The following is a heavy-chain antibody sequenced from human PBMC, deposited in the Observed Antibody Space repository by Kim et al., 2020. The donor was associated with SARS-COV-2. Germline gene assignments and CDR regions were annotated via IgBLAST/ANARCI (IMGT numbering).Heavy chain of an antibody. CDR3: ARELGYFDWLAFDP. J-gene: IGHJ5*02. D-gene: IGHD3-9*01. Sequence: VDSVKGRFTISRDNAKNSLYLQMNSLRAEDTAVYYCARELGYFDWLAFDPWGQGTLVTVSS. V-gene: IGHV3-7*03.